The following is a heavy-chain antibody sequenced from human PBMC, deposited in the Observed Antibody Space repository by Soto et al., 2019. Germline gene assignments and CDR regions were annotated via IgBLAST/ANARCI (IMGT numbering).Heavy chain of an antibody. D-gene: IGHD2-2*01. CDR1: GYTFTNYG. CDR3: ARDEVPAANRLDP. CDR2: ISGYNGNT. Sequence: ASVKVSCKASGYTFTNYGITWVRQAPGQGLEWMGWISGYNGNTKYAQNFQGRLTLTTDTSTSTAYMELRSLRSDDTAVYYCARDEVPAANRLDPWGQGTLVTVSS. J-gene: IGHJ5*02. V-gene: IGHV1-18*04.